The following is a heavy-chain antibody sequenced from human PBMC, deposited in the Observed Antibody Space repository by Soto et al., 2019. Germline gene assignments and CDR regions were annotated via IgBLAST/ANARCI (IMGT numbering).Heavy chain of an antibody. Sequence: ASVKVSCKASGYTFTGYYMHWVRQAPGQGXEWMGWINPNSGGTNYAQKFQGRVTMTRDTSISTAYMELSRLRSDDTAVYYCARYPIVVVPAAEHNRFDPWGQGTLVTVSS. CDR3: ARYPIVVVPAAEHNRFDP. CDR1: GYTFTGYY. J-gene: IGHJ5*02. CDR2: INPNSGGT. D-gene: IGHD2-2*01. V-gene: IGHV1-2*02.